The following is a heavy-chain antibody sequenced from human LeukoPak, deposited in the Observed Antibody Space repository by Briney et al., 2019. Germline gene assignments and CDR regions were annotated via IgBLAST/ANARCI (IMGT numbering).Heavy chain of an antibody. CDR1: GFTFNSYA. Sequence: GGSLRLSCAVSGFTFNSYAMNWVRQAPGKGLEWVSTISGSGGSICYADSVKGRFTISRDNSKNTLYLQMNSLRAEDTAIYYCAKGTTMVTTSPGGYWGQGTLVTVSS. CDR2: ISGSGGSI. V-gene: IGHV3-23*01. D-gene: IGHD4-17*01. CDR3: AKGTTMVTTSPGGY. J-gene: IGHJ4*02.